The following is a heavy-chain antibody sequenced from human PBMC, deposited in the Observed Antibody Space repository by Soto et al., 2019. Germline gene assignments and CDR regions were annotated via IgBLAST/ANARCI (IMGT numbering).Heavy chain of an antibody. Sequence: PGGSLRLACTASGITFSSYAMSWVRQAARKGLEWVSSISTSGGRPYYADSVKGRFTISRDNSKNTLYLQMNSLRVEDTAVYYCAKDPDRYDYVWGTYRYIDHWGQGTLVTVSS. V-gene: IGHV3-23*01. CDR2: ISTSGGRP. CDR1: GITFSSYA. J-gene: IGHJ4*02. D-gene: IGHD3-16*02. CDR3: AKDPDRYDYVWGTYRYIDH.